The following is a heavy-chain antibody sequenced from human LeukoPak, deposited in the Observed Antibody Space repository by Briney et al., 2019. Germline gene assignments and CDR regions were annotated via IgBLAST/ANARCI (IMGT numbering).Heavy chain of an antibody. CDR3: ARARGRIAVAGTMDY. D-gene: IGHD6-19*01. CDR2: INHSGST. CDR1: GGSFSGYY. Sequence: PSETLSLTCAVYGGSFSGYYWSWIRQPPGKGLECIGEINHSGSTNYNPSLKSRVTISVDTSKNQFSLKLSSVTAADTAVYYCARARGRIAVAGTMDYWGQGTLVTVSS. V-gene: IGHV4-34*01. J-gene: IGHJ4*02.